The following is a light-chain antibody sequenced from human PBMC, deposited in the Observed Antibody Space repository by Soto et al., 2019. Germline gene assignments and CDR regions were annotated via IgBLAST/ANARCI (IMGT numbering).Light chain of an antibody. V-gene: IGKV3-20*01. J-gene: IGKJ2*01. Sequence: EIVLTQSPGTLSLSPGERATLSCRASQSVSSSYLAWYQQKPGQAPRLLIYGASSRATGIPDRFSGSGSGTDFTLTISRLEPEDFAVYYCQQYAPSLSTLGQGTKLEIK. CDR3: QQYAPSLST. CDR2: GAS. CDR1: QSVSSSY.